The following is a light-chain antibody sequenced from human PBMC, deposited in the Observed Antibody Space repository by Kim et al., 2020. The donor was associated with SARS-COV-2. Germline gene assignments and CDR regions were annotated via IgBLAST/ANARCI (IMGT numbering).Light chain of an antibody. V-gene: IGLV1-51*01. J-gene: IGLJ2*01. CDR3: GTWDSSLRVV. CDR1: GSNIGNTY. Sequence: QSVLTQPPSVSAAPGQKVTLSCSGSGSNIGNTYVSWYQQLPGTAPKLLIYDNNKRPSGIPDRFSGSKSGTSATLGITGLQTGDEADYYCGTWDSSLRVVFGGGTQLTVL. CDR2: DNN.